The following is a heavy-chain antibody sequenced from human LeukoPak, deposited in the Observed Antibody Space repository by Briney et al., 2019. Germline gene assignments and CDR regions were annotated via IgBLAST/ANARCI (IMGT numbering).Heavy chain of an antibody. V-gene: IGHV3-48*04. CDR2: IDSSSSTI. J-gene: IGHJ4*02. D-gene: IGHD3-22*01. Sequence: GGSLRLSCAASGFTFSSYSMSWVRQAPGKGLEWVSYIDSSSSTIYYADSVKGRFTISRDNAENSLYLQMNTLRAEDTAVYYCARIGFASDYYYDSMGRSDYWGQGTLVTVSS. CDR3: ARIGFASDYYYDSMGRSDY. CDR1: GFTFSSYS.